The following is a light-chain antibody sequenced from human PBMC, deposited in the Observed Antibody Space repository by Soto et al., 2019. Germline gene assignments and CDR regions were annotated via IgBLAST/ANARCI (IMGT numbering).Light chain of an antibody. J-gene: IGKJ1*01. Sequence: EIVMTQSPATLSVSPGERATLSCRAGQSISNNLAWYQQKPGQAPRLLIYGASTRATGIPARFTGSGSGTEFTLTISSLQSEDFAVYYCQQYGNWPRTFGQGTKVDIK. CDR1: QSISNN. CDR2: GAS. V-gene: IGKV3-15*01. CDR3: QQYGNWPRT.